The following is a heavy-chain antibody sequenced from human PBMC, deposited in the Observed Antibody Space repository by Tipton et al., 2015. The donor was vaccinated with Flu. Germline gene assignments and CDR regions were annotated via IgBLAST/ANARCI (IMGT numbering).Heavy chain of an antibody. CDR3: ARDRGFSNWFDP. J-gene: IGHJ5*02. D-gene: IGHD3-10*01. CDR1: GYSIRSAYY. Sequence: PGLVKPSETLSLTCSVSGYSIRSAYYWGWVRRPPGKGLEWIGTIYHSGTTYYNPSLKSRLTLSVDTSKNQFSLRLRSVTAADTAVYYCARDRGFSNWFDPWGQGTLVTVSS. CDR2: IYHSGTT. V-gene: IGHV4-38-2*02.